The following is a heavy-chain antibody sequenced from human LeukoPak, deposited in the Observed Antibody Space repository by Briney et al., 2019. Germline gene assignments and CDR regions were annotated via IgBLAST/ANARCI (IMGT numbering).Heavy chain of an antibody. CDR1: GYTFTNYG. Sequence: ALVKVSCKTSGYTFTNYGISWVRQAPGQGLEWMGWISPYNGNTIYAQKLQGRVTVTTDTSTSTAYMELRSLRSDDTAVYYCTRTVLDCKNGVCYDYWGQGTLVTVSS. V-gene: IGHV1-18*01. CDR3: TRTVLDCKNGVCYDY. CDR2: ISPYNGNT. J-gene: IGHJ4*02. D-gene: IGHD2-8*01.